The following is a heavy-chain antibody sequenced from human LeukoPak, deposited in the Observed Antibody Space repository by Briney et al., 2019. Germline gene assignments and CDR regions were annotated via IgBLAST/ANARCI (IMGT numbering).Heavy chain of an antibody. Sequence: SVKVSCKASGYTFSGYYMNWVGQAPGQGLEGMGWINTISDDTNDSKQFQGRVTTTRDSSISTAYMDLSRLRSDDTAIYYCAIPVPSLDYDRSGVFDVWGQETMVTVS. CDR1: GYTFSGYY. J-gene: IGHJ3*01. D-gene: IGHD3-22*01. CDR3: AIPVPSLDYDRSGVFDV. V-gene: IGHV1-2*02. CDR2: INTISDDT.